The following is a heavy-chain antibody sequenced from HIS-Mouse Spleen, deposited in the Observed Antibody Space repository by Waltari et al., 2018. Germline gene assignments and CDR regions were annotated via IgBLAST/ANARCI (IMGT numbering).Heavy chain of an antibody. CDR3: ARSITIFGVVLNWFDP. CDR1: GSTFTSSD. D-gene: IGHD3-3*01. V-gene: IGHV1-8*01. CDR2: MNPNSGNT. Sequence: QVQLVQSGAEVKKPGASVKVSCKASGSTFTSSDLNWVRQATGQGLEWMGWMNPNSGNTGYAQKFQGRVTMTRNTSISTAYMELSSLRSEDTAVYYCARSITIFGVVLNWFDPWGQGTLVTVSS. J-gene: IGHJ5*02.